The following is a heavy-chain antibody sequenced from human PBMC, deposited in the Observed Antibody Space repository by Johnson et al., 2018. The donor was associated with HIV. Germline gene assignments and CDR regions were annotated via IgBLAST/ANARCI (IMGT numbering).Heavy chain of an antibody. CDR2: ISYDGSNK. J-gene: IGHJ3*02. CDR3: ARDHQIKTMFGVVIDNSFDAFDI. D-gene: IGHD3-3*01. V-gene: IGHV3-30-3*01. Sequence: VQLVESGGGLVPPGRSLRLSCAASGFTFSSYAMHWVRQAPGKGLEWVAVISYDGSNKYYADSVKGRFTISRDNSKNTLYLQMNSLRAEDTAVYFCARDHQIKTMFGVVIDNSFDAFDIWGQGTMVTVSS. CDR1: GFTFSSYA.